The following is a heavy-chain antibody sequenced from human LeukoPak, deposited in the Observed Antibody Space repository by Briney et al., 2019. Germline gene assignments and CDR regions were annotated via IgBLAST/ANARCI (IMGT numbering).Heavy chain of an antibody. V-gene: IGHV4-4*02. Sequence: PSETLSLTCDVSGGSISNTNWWSWVRPPPGQGLEWIGEVSLAGQTNYNPSLNGRVTMSLDESSNQLFLKLTSVTAADTAIYYCSKESAACCPFGYWGQGTLV. D-gene: IGHD2-15*01. CDR3: SKESAACCPFGY. CDR1: GGSISNTNW. CDR2: VSLAGQT. J-gene: IGHJ4*02.